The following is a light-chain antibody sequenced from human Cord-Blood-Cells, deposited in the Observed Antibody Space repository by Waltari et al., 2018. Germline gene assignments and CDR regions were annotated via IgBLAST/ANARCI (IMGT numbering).Light chain of an antibody. Sequence: QSALTQPAPVSGSPGQSITISCTRPSSDAGSYYFFSWYQQHPGKAPKLMIYEGSKRPAGVSNRFSGSKSGNTASLTISGLQAEDEADYYCCSYAGSSTYVFGTGTKVTVL. CDR3: CSYAGSSTYV. CDR1: SSDAGSYYF. V-gene: IGLV2-23*01. CDR2: EGS. J-gene: IGLJ1*01.